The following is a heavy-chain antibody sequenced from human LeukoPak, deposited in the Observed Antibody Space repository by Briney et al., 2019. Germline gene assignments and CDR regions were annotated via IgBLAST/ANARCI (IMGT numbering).Heavy chain of an antibody. Sequence: GGSLRLSCAASGFTFSSYAMSWVRQAPGKGLEWVSAISGSGGSTYYADSVKGRFTISRDNSKNTLYLQMNSLRAEDTAVYYCANARHLLRFLEWLLREGMDVWGQGTTVTVSS. CDR1: GFTFSSYA. V-gene: IGHV3-23*01. J-gene: IGHJ6*02. D-gene: IGHD3-3*01. CDR3: ANARHLLRFLEWLLREGMDV. CDR2: ISGSGGST.